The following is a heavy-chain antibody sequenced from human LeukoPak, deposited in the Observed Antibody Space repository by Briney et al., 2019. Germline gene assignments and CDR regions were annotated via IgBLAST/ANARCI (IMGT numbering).Heavy chain of an antibody. CDR1: GGSISSGDYY. V-gene: IGHV4-30-4*08. CDR2: IYYSGSI. Sequence: PSETLSLTCTVSGGSISSGDYYWTWIRQPPGEGLQWIGYIYYSGSIYYNPSLKIRVTISVDTSKDQFSLKLSSVTAADTAEYYCARGGAAYCSSTSCYTKDNWFDPWGQGTLVTVSS. D-gene: IGHD2-2*02. CDR3: ARGGAAYCSSTSCYTKDNWFDP. J-gene: IGHJ5*02.